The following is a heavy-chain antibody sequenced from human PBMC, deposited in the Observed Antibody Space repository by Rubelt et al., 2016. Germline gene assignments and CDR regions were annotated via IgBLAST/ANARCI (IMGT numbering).Heavy chain of an antibody. CDR1: GGSISSYY. CDR3: ARDPYSYGGSFDI. V-gene: IGHV4-59*12. CDR2: INHSGST. D-gene: IGHD5-18*01. Sequence: QVQLQESGPGLVKPSETLSLTCTVSGGSISSYYWSWIRQPPGKGLEWIGEINHSGSTNYNPSLKSRVTISVDTSKNQFSLKLSSVTAADTAVYYCARDPYSYGGSFDIWGQGTVVTVSS. J-gene: IGHJ3*02.